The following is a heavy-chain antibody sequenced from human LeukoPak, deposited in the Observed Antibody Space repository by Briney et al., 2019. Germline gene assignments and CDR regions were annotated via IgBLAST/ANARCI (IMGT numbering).Heavy chain of an antibody. CDR1: GYTFTSYD. CDR2: TNPNSGNT. D-gene: IGHD1-1*01. J-gene: IGHJ4*02. V-gene: IGHV1-8*01. Sequence: ASVKVSCKASGYTFTSYDINWVRQATGQGLEWMGWTNPNSGNTGYAQKFQGRVTMTRNTSISTAYMELSSLRSEDTAVYYCASVSYKLGEFDYWGQGTLVTVSS. CDR3: ASVSYKLGEFDY.